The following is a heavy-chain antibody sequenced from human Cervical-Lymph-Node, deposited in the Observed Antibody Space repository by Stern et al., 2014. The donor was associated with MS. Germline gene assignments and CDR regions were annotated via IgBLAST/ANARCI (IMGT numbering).Heavy chain of an antibody. CDR1: GFTFSSYG. V-gene: IGHV3-30*03. D-gene: IGHD4-23*01. CDR3: ARDTGDFGGNLLY. Sequence: QVQLVQSGGGVVQSGRSLRLSCEASGFTFSSYGLHWVRQAPGKGLEWVGLISYDGSNKWYAEAVKGRFSISRDNSKNTVFLQVSTLRPEDTAVYYCARDTGDFGGNLLYWGQGTLVTVSS. J-gene: IGHJ4*02. CDR2: ISYDGSNK.